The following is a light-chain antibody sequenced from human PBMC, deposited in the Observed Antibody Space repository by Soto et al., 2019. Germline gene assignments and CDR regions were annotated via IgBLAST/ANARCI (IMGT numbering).Light chain of an antibody. CDR1: SGHSRYI. CDR2: LEGSGSY. V-gene: IGLV4-60*02. J-gene: IGLJ3*02. CDR3: ETLDFNTRV. Sequence: QLVLTQSSSASASLGSSVKLTCTLSSGHSRYIIAWHQHQPGNGPRYLMKLEGSGSYNKGSGFPDLFSGSSSGADCYLTISYLHLEDEADYSSETLDFNTRVFGGGTKLTVL.